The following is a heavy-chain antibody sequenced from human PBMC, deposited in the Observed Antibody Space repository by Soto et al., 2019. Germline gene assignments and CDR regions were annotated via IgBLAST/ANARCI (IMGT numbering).Heavy chain of an antibody. CDR3: ARDPGNFGVVPPCYGMDV. D-gene: IGHD3-3*01. CDR2: ISYDGSNK. J-gene: IGHJ6*02. CDR1: GFTFSSYA. V-gene: IGHV3-30-3*01. Sequence: GGSLRLSCAASGFTFSSYAMHWVRQAPGKGLEWVAVISYDGSNKYYTDSVKGRFTISRDNSKNTLYLQMNSLRAEDTAVYYCARDPGNFGVVPPCYGMDVWGQGTTVTVSS.